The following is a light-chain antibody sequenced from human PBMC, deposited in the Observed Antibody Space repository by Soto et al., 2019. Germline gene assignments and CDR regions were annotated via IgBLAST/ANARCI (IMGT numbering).Light chain of an antibody. J-gene: IGLJ2*01. Sequence: QPVLTQSPSASASLGASDKLTCTLSSGHSSYAIAWHQQQPEKGPRYLMKLNSDGSHSKGDGIPDRFSGSSSGAERYLTISILQSEDEADYYCQTWGTGIQVFGGGTKLTVL. V-gene: IGLV4-69*01. CDR3: QTWGTGIQV. CDR1: SGHSSYA. CDR2: LNSDGSH.